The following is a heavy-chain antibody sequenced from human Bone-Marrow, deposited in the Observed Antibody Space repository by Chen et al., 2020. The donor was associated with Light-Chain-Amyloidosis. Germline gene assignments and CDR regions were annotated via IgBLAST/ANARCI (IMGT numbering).Heavy chain of an antibody. CDR1: GGTFSSYA. CDR3: ARDRLRYCTNGVFYIPPLACNYYYYGMDV. D-gene: IGHD2-8*01. CDR2: IIPIFATA. Sequence: QVQLVQSGAEVKKPGSSVKVSCKASGGTFSSYAISWVRQAPGQGLEWMGGIIPIFATANYAQKFYGRFTITADESTSTAYMELCSLRSEDTALYYCARDRLRYCTNGVFYIPPLACNYYYYGMDVWGQGTTVTVSS. V-gene: IGHV1-69*01. J-gene: IGHJ6*02.